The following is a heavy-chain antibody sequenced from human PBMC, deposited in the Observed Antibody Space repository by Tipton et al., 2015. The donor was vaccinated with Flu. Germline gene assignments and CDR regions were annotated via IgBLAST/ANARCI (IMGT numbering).Heavy chain of an antibody. CDR3: ARFYYDSAGYYYEGGYYFDY. CDR1: GFTFSNYA. V-gene: IGHV3-30-3*01. J-gene: IGHJ4*02. CDR2: MSADRSNQ. D-gene: IGHD3-22*01. Sequence: AASGFTFSNYAMHWVRQAPGRGLEWVAVMSADRSNQYYADSVKGRFTVSRDNSRNALYLQMNSLRPEDTALYSCARFYYDSAGYYYEGGYYFDYWGQGTQVTVSS.